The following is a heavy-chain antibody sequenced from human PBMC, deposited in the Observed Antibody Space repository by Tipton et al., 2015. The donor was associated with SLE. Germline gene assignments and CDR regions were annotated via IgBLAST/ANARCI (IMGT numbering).Heavy chain of an antibody. CDR2: ISSSSSYI. Sequence: SLRLSCAASGFTFRSYSMNWVRQAPGKGLEWVSSISSSSSYIYYAQKFQGRVTMTTDTSTSTAYMELRSLRSDDTAVYYCARGPFWSGFYYYYYMDVWGKGTTVTVSS. J-gene: IGHJ6*03. CDR1: GFTFRSYS. D-gene: IGHD3-3*01. V-gene: IGHV3-21*01. CDR3: ARGPFWSGFYYYYYMDV.